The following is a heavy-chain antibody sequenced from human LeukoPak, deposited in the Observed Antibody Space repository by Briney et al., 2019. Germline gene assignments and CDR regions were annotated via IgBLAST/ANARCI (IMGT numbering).Heavy chain of an antibody. CDR2: IYTSGST. Sequence: PSETLSLTCTVSGGSISSYYWSWIRQPAGKGLEWIGRIYTSGSTNYNPSLKSRVTMSVGTSKNQFSLKLSSVTAADTAVYYCARAARPRGMDAFDIWGQGTMVTVSS. J-gene: IGHJ3*02. V-gene: IGHV4-4*07. D-gene: IGHD6-6*01. CDR3: ARAARPRGMDAFDI. CDR1: GGSISSYY.